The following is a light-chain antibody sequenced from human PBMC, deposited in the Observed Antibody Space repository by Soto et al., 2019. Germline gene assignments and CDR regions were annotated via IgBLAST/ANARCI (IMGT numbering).Light chain of an antibody. V-gene: IGKV3-20*01. CDR3: QHYGNSVFT. Sequence: ETVLTRSPGTLSLSPGERATLSCRASQSVTSSYLTWYQHKPAQAPRLLIYGASNRATGIPDRFSGSGSGTEFTLTISRLEPEDFAVYYCQHYGNSVFTFGPGTKVDIK. CDR2: GAS. J-gene: IGKJ3*01. CDR1: QSVTSSY.